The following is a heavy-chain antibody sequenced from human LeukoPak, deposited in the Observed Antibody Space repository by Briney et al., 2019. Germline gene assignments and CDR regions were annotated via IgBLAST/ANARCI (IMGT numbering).Heavy chain of an antibody. Sequence: QPGRSLRLSCAASGFTFSSYGMNWVRQAPGKGLEWVAVIWYDGSTKYYADSVKGRFTISRDNSKNTVYLQMNSLRAEDTAVYYCARGLLFSWFDPWGQGTLVTVSS. CDR3: ARGLLFSWFDP. V-gene: IGHV3-33*08. CDR2: IWYDGSTK. CDR1: GFTFSSYG. J-gene: IGHJ5*02. D-gene: IGHD2-21*02.